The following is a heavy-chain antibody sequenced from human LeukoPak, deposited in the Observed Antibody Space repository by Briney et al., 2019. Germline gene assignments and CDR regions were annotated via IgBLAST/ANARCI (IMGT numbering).Heavy chain of an antibody. D-gene: IGHD3-16*01. CDR3: ARGGGPAYYYYYMDV. J-gene: IGHJ6*03. V-gene: IGHV1-18*01. CDR1: GYSFTSYG. CDR2: ISTDNGNT. Sequence: ASVKVSCRASGYSFTSYGISWARQAPGRGLEWMGWISTDNGNTNYVQNLQGRVSMTRDTFTSTVYMELRSLRSDDTAVYYCARGGGPAYYYYYMDVWGKGTTVTVSS.